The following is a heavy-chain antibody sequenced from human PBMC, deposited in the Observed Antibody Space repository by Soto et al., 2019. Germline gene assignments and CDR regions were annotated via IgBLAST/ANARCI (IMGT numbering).Heavy chain of an antibody. V-gene: IGHV3-23*01. CDR1: GFTFSNYA. CDR2: ISGSGGSA. D-gene: IGHD6-19*01. J-gene: IGHJ3*01. CDR3: VREGSGWNSRGSFDF. Sequence: GGSLRLSCAASGFTFSNYAMNWVRQAPGKGLECVPVISGSGGSAYYADSVQGRFTISRDNSKNTLYMQMNSLRDEDTAIYYCVREGSGWNSRGSFDFWGRGTMVTVSS.